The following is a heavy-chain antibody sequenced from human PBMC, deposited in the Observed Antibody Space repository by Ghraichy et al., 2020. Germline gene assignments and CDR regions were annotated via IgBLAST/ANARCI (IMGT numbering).Heavy chain of an antibody. CDR3: AKAPQRITIFPNFDY. Sequence: GGSLRLSCAASGFTFSSYAMSWVRQAPGKGLEWGSALSGSGGSTYYADSVKGRFTISRDNSKNTPYLQMNSLRAEDTAVYYCAKAPQRITIFPNFDYWGQGTLVTVSS. D-gene: IGHD3-9*01. J-gene: IGHJ4*02. CDR1: GFTFSSYA. CDR2: LSGSGGST. V-gene: IGHV3-23*01.